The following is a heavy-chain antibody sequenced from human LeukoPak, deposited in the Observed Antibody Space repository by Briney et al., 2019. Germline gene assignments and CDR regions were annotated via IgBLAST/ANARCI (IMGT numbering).Heavy chain of an antibody. J-gene: IGHJ4*02. CDR1: GGSISDSNYF. Sequence: SETLSLTCTVSGGSISDSNYFWGWIRQPPGKGLEWIGYIYYSGSTNYNPSLKSRVTISVDTSKNQFSLKLTSVTAADTAVYYCARGVPEYYDFWSGYFYYFDYWGQGTLVTVSS. V-gene: IGHV4-61*05. CDR2: IYYSGST. CDR3: ARGVPEYYDFWSGYFYYFDY. D-gene: IGHD3-3*01.